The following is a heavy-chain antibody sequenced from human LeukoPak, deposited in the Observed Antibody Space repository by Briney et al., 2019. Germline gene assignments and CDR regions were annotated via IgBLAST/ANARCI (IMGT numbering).Heavy chain of an antibody. CDR3: ARAQEDDYGDYVPLWY. Sequence: GGSLRLSCAASGFTFSSYEMNWVRQAPGKGLEWVSYISSSGSTIYYADSVKGRFTISRDNAKNSLYLQMNSLRAEDTAVYYCARAQEDDYGDYVPLWYWGQGTLVTVSS. D-gene: IGHD4-17*01. CDR1: GFTFSSYE. V-gene: IGHV3-48*03. J-gene: IGHJ4*02. CDR2: ISSSGSTI.